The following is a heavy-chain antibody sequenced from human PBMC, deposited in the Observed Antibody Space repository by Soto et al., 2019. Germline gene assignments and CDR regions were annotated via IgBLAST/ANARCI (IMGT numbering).Heavy chain of an antibody. D-gene: IGHD1-26*01. V-gene: IGHV1-2*02. CDR3: ARGWQLDSFDY. J-gene: IGHJ4*02. CDR2: IIPNSGTA. CDR1: GYTITGYY. Sequence: ASVKVYCKASGYTITGYYMHWVRQAPGQGLEWMGWIIPNSGTANYAQKFQGRVTITRDKSTSTAYMELSSLRSDDTAVYYCARGWQLDSFDYWGQGTLVTVPS.